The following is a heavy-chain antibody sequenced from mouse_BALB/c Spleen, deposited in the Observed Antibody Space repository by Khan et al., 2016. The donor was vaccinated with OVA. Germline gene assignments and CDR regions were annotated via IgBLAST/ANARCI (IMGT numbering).Heavy chain of an antibody. CDR2: TNPTNGRT. J-gene: IGHJ2*01. Sequence: VQLQESGAELVKAGASVKMSCKASGYTFTSYWMHWVKQRLGQGLEWFTETNPTNGRTYYNEKFKSKATLTVDKSSSPAYMLLSCPTFEDSAVYYCARIKKIVATYFDYWGEGNTLTVSS. D-gene: IGHD1-1*01. CDR3: ARIKKIVATYFDY. CDR1: GYTFTSYW. V-gene: IGHV1S81*02.